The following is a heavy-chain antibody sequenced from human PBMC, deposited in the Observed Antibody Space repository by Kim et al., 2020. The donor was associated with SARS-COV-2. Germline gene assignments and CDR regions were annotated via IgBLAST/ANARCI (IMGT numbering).Heavy chain of an antibody. V-gene: IGHV4-59*01. CDR3: ARESKWSTYGMDV. Sequence: SETLSLTCTVSGGSISSYYWSWIRQPPGKGLEWIGYIYYSGSTNYNPSLKSRVTISVDTSKNQFSLKLSSVTAADTAVYYCARESKWSTYGMDVWGQGTTVTVSS. D-gene: IGHD2-8*01. J-gene: IGHJ6*02. CDR1: GGSISSYY. CDR2: IYYSGST.